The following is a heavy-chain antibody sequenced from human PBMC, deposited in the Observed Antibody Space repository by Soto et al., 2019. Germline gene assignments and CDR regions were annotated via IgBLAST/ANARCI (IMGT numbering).Heavy chain of an antibody. CDR1: GYTFTCYY. J-gene: IGHJ6*02. D-gene: IGHD6-19*01. CDR3: ARSKWLVTTGGMDV. V-gene: IGHV1-2*04. Sequence: QVQLVQSGAEVKKPGASVKVSCKASGYTFTCYYMHWVRQAPGQGLEWMGWINPNSGGTNYAQKFQGWVTMTRDTSISTAYMELSRLRSDDTAVYYCARSKWLVTTGGMDVWGQGTTVTVSS. CDR2: INPNSGGT.